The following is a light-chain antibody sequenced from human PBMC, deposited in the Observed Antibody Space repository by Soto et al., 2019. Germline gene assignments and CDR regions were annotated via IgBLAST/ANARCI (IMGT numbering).Light chain of an antibody. CDR3: QQYNSYWP. CDR2: DAS. Sequence: DIQMTQSPSTLSASVGDRVTITCRASQSISSWLAWYQQKPGKAPKLLIYDASSLESGVPSRFSGSGSGTEFTLTISSLQPADFATYYCQQYNSYWPFGQGTKVDIK. CDR1: QSISSW. V-gene: IGKV1-5*01. J-gene: IGKJ1*01.